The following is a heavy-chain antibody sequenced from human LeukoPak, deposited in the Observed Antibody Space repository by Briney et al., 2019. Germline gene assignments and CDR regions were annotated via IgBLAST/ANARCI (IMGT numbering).Heavy chain of an antibody. CDR3: AREGDFWSGYPAYNWFDP. V-gene: IGHV4-39*07. J-gene: IGHJ5*02. CDR1: GGSISSSSYY. Sequence: SETLSLTCTVPGGSISSSSYYWGWIRQPPGKGLEWIGSIYYSGSTYYNPSLKSRVTISVDTSKNQFSLKLSSVTAADTAVYYCAREGDFWSGYPAYNWFDPWGQGTLVTVSS. D-gene: IGHD3-3*01. CDR2: IYYSGST.